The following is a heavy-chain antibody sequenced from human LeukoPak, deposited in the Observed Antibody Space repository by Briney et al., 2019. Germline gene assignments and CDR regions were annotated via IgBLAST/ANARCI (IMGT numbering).Heavy chain of an antibody. J-gene: IGHJ4*02. D-gene: IGHD1-26*01. CDR1: GYSISSGYY. V-gene: IGHV4-38-2*02. CDR3: ARAAVGATMAYFDY. CDR2: IYYSGST. Sequence: SETLSLTCTVSGYSISSGYYWGWIRQPPGNGLEWIGSIYYSGSTYYNPSLKSRVTISVDTSKNQFSLKLSSVTAADTAVYYCARAAVGATMAYFDYWGQGTLVTVSS.